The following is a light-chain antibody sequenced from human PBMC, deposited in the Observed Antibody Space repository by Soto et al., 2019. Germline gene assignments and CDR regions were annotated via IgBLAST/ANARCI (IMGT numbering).Light chain of an antibody. V-gene: IGLV1-44*01. J-gene: IGLJ3*02. CDR1: SSNIGSNT. CDR3: AAWDDILNGPM. Sequence: QSVLTQPPSASGTPGQRVTISCSGGSSNIGSNTVNWYHQLPGTAPKLLIYSDNQRPSGVPDRFSGSKAGTSASLAISGLQSGDEADYYCAAWDDILNGPMFGGGTKVTVL. CDR2: SDN.